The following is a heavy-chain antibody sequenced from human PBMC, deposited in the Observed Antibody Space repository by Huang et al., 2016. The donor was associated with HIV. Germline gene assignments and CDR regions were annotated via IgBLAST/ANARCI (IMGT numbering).Heavy chain of an antibody. D-gene: IGHD2-2*01. CDR1: GYTFTSYY. CDR2: INPSGGST. CDR3: ARVRCSSTSCYGMDV. V-gene: IGHV1-46*01. Sequence: QVQLVQSGAEVQKPGASVKVSCKASGYTFTSYYMHWVRQAPGQGLDWMGIINPSGGSTSYAQKCQGRVTMTRDTSTSTVYMELSSLRSEDTAVYYCARVRCSSTSCYGMDVWGQGTTVTVSS. J-gene: IGHJ6*02.